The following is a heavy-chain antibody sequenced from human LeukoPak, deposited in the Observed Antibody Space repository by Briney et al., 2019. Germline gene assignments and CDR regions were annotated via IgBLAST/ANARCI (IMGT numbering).Heavy chain of an antibody. V-gene: IGHV4-30-4*01. CDR1: GGSISSSSYS. CDR3: ARDGVGSNYAEYNWFDP. D-gene: IGHD4-11*01. CDR2: IYYSGST. J-gene: IGHJ5*02. Sequence: SETLSLTCTVSGGSISSSSYSWSWIRQPPGKGLEWIGYIYYSGSTYYNPSLKSRVTISVDTSKNQFSLKLSSVTAADTAVYYCARDGVGSNYAEYNWFDPWGQGTLVTVSS.